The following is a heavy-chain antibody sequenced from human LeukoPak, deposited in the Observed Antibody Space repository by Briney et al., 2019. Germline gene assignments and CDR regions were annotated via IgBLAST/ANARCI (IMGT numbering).Heavy chain of an antibody. D-gene: IGHD1-26*01. Sequence: GSLRLSCAASGFTFSSYAMSWVRQPPGKGLEWIGEINHSGSTNYNPSLKSRVTISVDTSKNQFSLKLSSVTAADTAVYYCAGSRELGYYFDYWGQGTLVTVSS. CDR1: GFTFSSYA. CDR3: AGSRELGYYFDY. CDR2: INHSGST. J-gene: IGHJ4*02. V-gene: IGHV4-34*08.